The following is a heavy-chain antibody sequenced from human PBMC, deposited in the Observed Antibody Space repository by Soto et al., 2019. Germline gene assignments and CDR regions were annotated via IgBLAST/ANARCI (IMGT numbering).Heavy chain of an antibody. CDR2: ISYDGSNK. D-gene: IGHD3-22*01. J-gene: IGHJ6*02. CDR1: GFTFSSYG. Sequence: QVQLVESGGGVVQPGRSLRLSCAASGFTFSSYGMHWVRQAPGKGLEWVAVISYDGSNKYYADSVKGRFTISRDNSKNTLYLQMNSLRAEGTAVYYCAKLGYYDSSGYYYRSLYYYGMDVWGQGTTVTVSS. CDR3: AKLGYYDSSGYYYRSLYYYGMDV. V-gene: IGHV3-30*18.